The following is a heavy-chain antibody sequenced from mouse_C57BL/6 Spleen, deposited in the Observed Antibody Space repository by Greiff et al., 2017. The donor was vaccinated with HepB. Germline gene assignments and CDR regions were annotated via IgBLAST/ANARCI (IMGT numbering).Heavy chain of an antibody. Sequence: EVQVVESGAELVRPGASVKLSCTASGFNIKDDYMHWVKQRPEQGLEWIGWIDPENGDTEYASKFQGKATITADTSSNTAYLQLSSLTSEDTAVYYCTTRGYYGSSLAWFAYWGQGTLVTVSA. J-gene: IGHJ3*01. CDR1: GFNIKDDY. CDR3: TTRGYYGSSLAWFAY. CDR2: IDPENGDT. D-gene: IGHD1-1*01. V-gene: IGHV14-4*01.